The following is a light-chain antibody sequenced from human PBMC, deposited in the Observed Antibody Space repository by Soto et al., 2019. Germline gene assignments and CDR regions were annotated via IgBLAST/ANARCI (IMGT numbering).Light chain of an antibody. Sequence: QSALTQPASVSGSPGQSITISYTGTSSDVGGYNYVSWYQQYPGKAPKLMIYEVSNRPSGVSNRFSGSKSGNTASLTISGLQAEDEADYYCTSYIRSSTLDYVFGTGTRSPS. V-gene: IGLV2-14*01. CDR3: TSYIRSSTLDYV. J-gene: IGLJ1*01. CDR2: EVS. CDR1: SSDVGGYNY.